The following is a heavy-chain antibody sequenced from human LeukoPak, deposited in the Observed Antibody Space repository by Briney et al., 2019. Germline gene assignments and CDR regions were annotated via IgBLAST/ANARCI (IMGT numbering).Heavy chain of an antibody. CDR2: IWYDGSNK. V-gene: IGHV3-33*01. Sequence: GGSLRLSCAASGFTFSSYGMHWVRQAPGKGLEWVAVIWYDGSNKYYADYVKGRFTIPRDDSKNTLYLQMNSLRAEDTAVYYCARETVGSFDYWGQGTLVTVSS. J-gene: IGHJ4*02. CDR3: ARETVGSFDY. CDR1: GFTFSSYG.